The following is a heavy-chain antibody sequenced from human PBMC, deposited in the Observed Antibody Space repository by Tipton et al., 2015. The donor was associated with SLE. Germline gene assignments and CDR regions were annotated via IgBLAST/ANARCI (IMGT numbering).Heavy chain of an antibody. V-gene: IGHV4-34*01. CDR3: ARGPPFDY. Sequence: TLSLTCAVYGGSFSGYYWSWIRQPPGKGLEWIGEINHSGSTNYNPSLKSRVTISVDTSKNQFSLQLSSVTAADTAVYYCARGPPFDYWGQGTLVTVSS. J-gene: IGHJ4*02. CDR1: GGSFSGYY. CDR2: INHSGST.